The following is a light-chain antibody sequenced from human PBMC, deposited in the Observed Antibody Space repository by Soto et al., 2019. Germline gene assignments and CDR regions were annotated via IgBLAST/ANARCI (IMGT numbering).Light chain of an antibody. CDR3: CSYAGSGTSV. J-gene: IGLJ2*01. Sequence: QSVLTQPASVSGSPGQSITISCTGTSSDVGSYNLVSWYQHHPGKTPKLMIYEGSKRPSGVSSRFSGSESGSTASLTISGLQAEDEADYYCCSYAGSGTSVFGGGTKLTVL. CDR1: SSDVGSYNL. CDR2: EGS. V-gene: IGLV2-23*01.